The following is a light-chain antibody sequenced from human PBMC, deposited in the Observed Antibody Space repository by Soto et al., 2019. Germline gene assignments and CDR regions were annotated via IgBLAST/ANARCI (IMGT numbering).Light chain of an antibody. V-gene: IGKV2-24*01. CDR2: RIS. Sequence: DPVMTQTPLSSPVTLGQPASISCRASQNLVHSDGNTYLSWLHQRPGQPPRLLVYRISNRFSGVXDXSSGSGAGTDLTLKISRVEAEDVGVFYCMQATHFPVTFGQGTKLEIK. CDR3: MQATHFPVT. CDR1: QNLVHSDGNTY. J-gene: IGKJ2*01.